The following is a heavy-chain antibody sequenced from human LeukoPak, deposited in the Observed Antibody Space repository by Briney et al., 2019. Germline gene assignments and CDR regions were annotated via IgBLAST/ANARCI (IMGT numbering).Heavy chain of an antibody. CDR1: GYSFTSYW. D-gene: IGHD2-2*01. CDR3: ARRAYCGGTSCYYFDY. V-gene: IGHV5-51*01. Sequence: GESLKISCKGSGYSFTSYWIGWVRQMPGKGLDWMGIIYPGDSDTRYSPSFQGQVTISADESISTAYLQWSSLKASDTAMYYCARRAYCGGTSCYYFDYWGQGTLVTVSS. J-gene: IGHJ4*02. CDR2: IYPGDSDT.